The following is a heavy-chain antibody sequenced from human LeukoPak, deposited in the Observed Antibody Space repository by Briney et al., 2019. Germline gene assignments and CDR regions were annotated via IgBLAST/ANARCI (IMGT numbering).Heavy chain of an antibody. CDR3: ARGRSYYDSSGYYYVNYFDY. Sequence: SETLSLTCTVSGGSISTYYWSWIRQPPGKGLEWIGYIYYSGSTKYNPSLKSRVTMSVDTPKNQFSLKLSSVTAADTAVYYCARGRSYYDSSGYYYVNYFDYWGQGTLVTVSS. CDR2: IYYSGST. D-gene: IGHD3-22*01. V-gene: IGHV4-59*08. J-gene: IGHJ4*02. CDR1: GGSISTYY.